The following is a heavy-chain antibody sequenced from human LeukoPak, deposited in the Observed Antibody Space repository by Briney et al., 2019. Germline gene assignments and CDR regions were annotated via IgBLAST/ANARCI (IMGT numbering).Heavy chain of an antibody. CDR2: TIPIFGTA. Sequence: GASVKVSCEASGGTFSSYAISWVRQAPGQGLEWMGGTIPIFGTANYAQKFQGRVTITTDESTSTAYMELSSLRSEDTAVYYCNRGVYYGSGSYVYYYMDVWGKGTTVTVSS. V-gene: IGHV1-69*05. J-gene: IGHJ6*03. D-gene: IGHD3-10*01. CDR1: GGTFSSYA. CDR3: NRGVYYGSGSYVYYYMDV.